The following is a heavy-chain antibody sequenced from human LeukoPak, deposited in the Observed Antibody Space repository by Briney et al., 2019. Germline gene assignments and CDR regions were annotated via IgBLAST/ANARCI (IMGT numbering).Heavy chain of an antibody. Sequence: PSETLSLTCALSGNSISKPYYWGWIRQPPGKELEWIGSIYNSGSTHYNPSLKSRVTISVDTSKNQFSLKLSSVTAADTAVYYCARNSSGNYFDYWGQGTLVTVSS. D-gene: IGHD1-26*01. V-gene: IGHV4-38-2*01. CDR3: ARNSSGNYFDY. J-gene: IGHJ4*02. CDR1: GNSISKPYY. CDR2: IYNSGST.